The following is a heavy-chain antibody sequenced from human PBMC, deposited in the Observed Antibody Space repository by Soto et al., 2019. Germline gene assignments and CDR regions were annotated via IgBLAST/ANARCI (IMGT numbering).Heavy chain of an antibody. CDR2: IWYDGSNK. V-gene: IGHV3-33*01. CDR3: AREPRYGDGMYYFDY. D-gene: IGHD1-20*01. CDR1: GFTFSSYG. J-gene: IGHJ4*02. Sequence: GGSLRLSCAASGFTFSSYGMHWVRQAPGKGLEWVAVIWYDGSNKYYADSVKGRFTISRDNSKNTLYLQMNSLRAEDTAVYYCAREPRYGDGMYYFDYWGQGT.